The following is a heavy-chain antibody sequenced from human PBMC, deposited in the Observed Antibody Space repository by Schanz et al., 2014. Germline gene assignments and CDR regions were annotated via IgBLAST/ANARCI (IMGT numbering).Heavy chain of an antibody. CDR2: INPNSGGT. CDR3: ARERGRGYCSRTSCSKDYGMDV. CDR1: GYTFTRYY. V-gene: IGHV1-2*02. J-gene: IGHJ6*02. D-gene: IGHD2-2*01. Sequence: QVQLVQSGAEVKKPGASVKVSCRASGYTFTRYYMHWVRQAPGQGLEWMGWINPNSGGTNYPQRFQGRVTTTRDTSSRTVYMQLSRLTSDDTAVYFCARERGRGYCSRTSCSKDYGMDVWGQGTTVTVSS.